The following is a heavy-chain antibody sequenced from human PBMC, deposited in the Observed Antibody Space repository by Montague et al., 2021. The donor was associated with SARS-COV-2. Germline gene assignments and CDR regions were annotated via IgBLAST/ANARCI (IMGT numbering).Heavy chain of an antibody. J-gene: IGHJ6*02. CDR2: IYYTGNT. V-gene: IGHV4/OR15-8*02. CDR1: DGSISSPNW. Sequence: SETLSLTCAVSDGSISSPNWWKWVRQPPGKGLEWIGEIYYTGNTNYNPSLKSRVTIFIDKSKNHFSLQLSSVTAADTAVYYCARGGTYHYGMDVWGQGTTVAVSS. CDR3: ARGGTYHYGMDV. D-gene: IGHD3-16*01.